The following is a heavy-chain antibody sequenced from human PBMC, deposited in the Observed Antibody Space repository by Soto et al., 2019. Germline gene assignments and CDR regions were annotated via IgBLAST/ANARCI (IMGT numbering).Heavy chain of an antibody. CDR1: GFTFSSYG. Sequence: GGSLRLSCAASGFTFSSYGMHWVRQDPGKGLEWVAVIWYDGSNKYYADSVKGRFTISRDNSKNTLYLQMNSLRAEDTAVYYCARDREYYDILTGYRLAYYFDYWGQGTLVTVSS. CDR2: IWYDGSNK. D-gene: IGHD3-9*01. CDR3: ARDREYYDILTGYRLAYYFDY. V-gene: IGHV3-33*01. J-gene: IGHJ4*02.